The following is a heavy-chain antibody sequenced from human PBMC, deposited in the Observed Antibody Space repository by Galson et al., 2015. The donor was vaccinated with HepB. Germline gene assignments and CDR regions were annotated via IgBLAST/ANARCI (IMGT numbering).Heavy chain of an antibody. CDR2: INPSGGST. Sequence: SVKVSCKASGYTFTSYYIHWVRQAPGQGLEWMGIINPSGGSTSYAQKLQGRVTMTRDTSTTTVHMELSSLRSEDTAVYYCARDRGGSGSSDFDYWGQGTLVTVSS. CDR1: GYTFTSYY. D-gene: IGHD1-26*01. V-gene: IGHV1-46*04. J-gene: IGHJ4*02. CDR3: ARDRGGSGSSDFDY.